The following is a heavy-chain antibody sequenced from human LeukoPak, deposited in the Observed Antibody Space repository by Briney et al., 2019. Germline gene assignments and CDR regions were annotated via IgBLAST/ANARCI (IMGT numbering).Heavy chain of an antibody. CDR3: ASGPSDSGSSSQY. J-gene: IGHJ4*02. Sequence: GASVKVSCKASGGTFSSYAISWVRQAPGQGLEWMGRIIPILGIASYAQKFQGRVTITADKSTSTAYMELSSLRSEDTAVYYCASGPSDSGSSSQYWGRGTLVTVSS. D-gene: IGHD6-6*01. V-gene: IGHV1-69*04. CDR1: GGTFSSYA. CDR2: IIPILGIA.